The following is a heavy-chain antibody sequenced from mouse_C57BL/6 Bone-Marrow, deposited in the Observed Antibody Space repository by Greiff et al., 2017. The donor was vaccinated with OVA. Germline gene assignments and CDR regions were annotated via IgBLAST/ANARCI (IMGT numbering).Heavy chain of an antibody. CDR1: GYSFTGYY. CDR3: ARTRLGLYYFDY. Sequence: VQLKESGPELVKPGASVKISCKASGYSFTGYYMNWVKQSPEKSLEWIGEINPSTGGTTYNQKFKAKATLTVDKSSSTAYMQLKSLTSEDSAVYYCARTRLGLYYFDYWGQGTTLTVSS. CDR2: INPSTGGT. J-gene: IGHJ2*01. V-gene: IGHV1-42*01. D-gene: IGHD3-2*02.